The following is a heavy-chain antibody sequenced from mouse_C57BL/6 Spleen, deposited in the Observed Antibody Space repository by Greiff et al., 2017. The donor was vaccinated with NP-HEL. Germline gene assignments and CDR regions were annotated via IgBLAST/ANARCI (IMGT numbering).Heavy chain of an antibody. CDR3: ARGGDYYGSRGPWFAY. J-gene: IGHJ3*01. Sequence: QVQLQQPGAELVMPGASVKLSCKASGYTFTSYWMHWVKQRPGQGLEWIGEIDPSDSYTNYNQKFKGKSTLTVDKSASTAYMQLSSLTSEDSAVYYCARGGDYYGSRGPWFAYWGQGTLVTVSA. V-gene: IGHV1-69*01. CDR1: GYTFTSYW. D-gene: IGHD1-1*01. CDR2: IDPSDSYT.